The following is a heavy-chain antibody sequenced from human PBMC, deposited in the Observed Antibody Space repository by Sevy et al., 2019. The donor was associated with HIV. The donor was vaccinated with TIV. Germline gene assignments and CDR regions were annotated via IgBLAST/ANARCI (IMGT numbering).Heavy chain of an antibody. J-gene: IGHJ6*02. D-gene: IGHD2-2*01. CDR2: IKAKPDGGTT. CDR1: GFTFTYAW. Sequence: GGSLRLSCVASGFTFTYAWMSWVRQAPGKGLEWVGRIKAKPDGGTTDYAAPVKGRFTISRDDSRNTLYLQMNSLRAEETAVYYCAREFVYCSSTSCYWANRANYYYYGMDVWGQGTTVTVSS. CDR3: AREFVYCSSTSCYWANRANYYYYGMDV. V-gene: IGHV3-15*01.